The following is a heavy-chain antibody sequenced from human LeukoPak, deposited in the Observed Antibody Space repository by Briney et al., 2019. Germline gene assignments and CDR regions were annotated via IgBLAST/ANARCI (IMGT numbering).Heavy chain of an antibody. CDR3: ARDGRGGGINGMDV. J-gene: IGHJ6*02. Sequence: ERSLRLSCAASGFIFSSHGMHWVRQAPSKGLEWVAVIWFDGSNKYYADSVKGRFTISRDNSQNTLYLQMNSLRAEDTALYYCARDGRGGGINGMDVWGQGTAVTVSS. D-gene: IGHD3-16*01. V-gene: IGHV3-33*01. CDR2: IWFDGSNK. CDR1: GFIFSSHG.